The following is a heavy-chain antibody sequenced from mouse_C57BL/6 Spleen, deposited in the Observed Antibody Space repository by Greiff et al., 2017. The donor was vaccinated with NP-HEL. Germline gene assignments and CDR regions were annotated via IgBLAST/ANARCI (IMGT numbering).Heavy chain of an antibody. D-gene: IGHD3-2*02. CDR3: ARGQGGTGFAY. Sequence: EVKLVESGGGLVKPGGSLKLSCAASGFTFSSYAMSWVRQTPEKRLEWVATISDGGSYTYYPDNVKGRFTISRDNAKNNLYLQMSHLKSEDTAMYYCARGQGGTGFAYWGQGTLVTVSA. CDR2: ISDGGSYT. J-gene: IGHJ3*01. V-gene: IGHV5-4*03. CDR1: GFTFSSYA.